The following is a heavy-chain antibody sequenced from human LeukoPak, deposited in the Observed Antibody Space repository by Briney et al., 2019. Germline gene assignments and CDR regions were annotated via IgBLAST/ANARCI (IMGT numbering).Heavy chain of an antibody. Sequence: PGGSLRLSCAASGIPFSDFYMSWIRQAPGKGLEWVSYISSSGTTIYYADSVKGRFTISRDNAKNSLYLQMNNLRAEDTAVYYCTRDRWGKYYFDYWGQGTLVTVSS. CDR2: ISSSGTTI. CDR3: TRDRWGKYYFDY. CDR1: GIPFSDFY. V-gene: IGHV3-11*01. J-gene: IGHJ4*02. D-gene: IGHD7-27*01.